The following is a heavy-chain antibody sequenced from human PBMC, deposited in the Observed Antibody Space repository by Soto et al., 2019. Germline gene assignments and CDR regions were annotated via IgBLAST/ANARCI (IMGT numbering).Heavy chain of an antibody. Sequence: SETLSLTYTVSGGSISSGGDYWSWIRQHPGKGLEWIGHINYSGRTYYNSSLKSRVSISVDTSKNQFSLKLSSVTAADTAIYYCARDYNRRPVGWFDPWGQGTLVTVS. J-gene: IGHJ5*02. D-gene: IGHD3-10*01. V-gene: IGHV4-31*03. CDR2: INYSGRT. CDR3: ARDYNRRPVGWFDP. CDR1: GGSISSGGDY.